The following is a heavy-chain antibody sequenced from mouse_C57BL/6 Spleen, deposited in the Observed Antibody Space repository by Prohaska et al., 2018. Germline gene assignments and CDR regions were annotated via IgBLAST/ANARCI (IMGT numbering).Heavy chain of an antibody. D-gene: IGHD2-4*01. CDR3: ARKDDYDGYAMDY. Sequence: HGKSLEWIGDINPNNGGTSYNQKFKGKATLTVDKSSSTAYMELRSLTSEDSAVYYCARKDDYDGYAMDYWGQGTSVTVSS. V-gene: IGHV1-26*01. J-gene: IGHJ4*01. CDR2: INPNNGGT.